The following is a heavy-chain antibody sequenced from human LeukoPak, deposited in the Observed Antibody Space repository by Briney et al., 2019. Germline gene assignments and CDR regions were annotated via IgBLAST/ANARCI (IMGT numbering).Heavy chain of an antibody. CDR3: TGVAIFGVVRYYYYGMDV. J-gene: IGHJ6*02. D-gene: IGHD3-3*01. V-gene: IGHV3-15*01. Sequence: SWVRQAPGKGLEWVGRIKSKTDGGTTDYAAPVKGRFTISRDDSKNTLYLQMNSLKTEDTAVYYCTGVAIFGVVRYYYYGMDVWGQGTTVTVSS. CDR2: IKSKTDGGTT.